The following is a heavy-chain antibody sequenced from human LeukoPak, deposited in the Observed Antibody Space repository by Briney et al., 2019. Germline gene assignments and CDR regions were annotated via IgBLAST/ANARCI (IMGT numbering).Heavy chain of an antibody. V-gene: IGHV4-59*08. CDR3: ARHLNNCGDDCYIFDY. CDR2: VYYSGST. D-gene: IGHD2-21*01. CDR1: GGPISSYY. J-gene: IGHJ4*02. Sequence: SETLSLTCTVSGGPISSYYWSWIRQPPGKGLEWIGYVYYSGSTNYNPSLKSRVTISVDTSKNQFSLRVSSVTAADTAVYYCARHLNNCGDDCYIFDYWGQGTLVTVSS.